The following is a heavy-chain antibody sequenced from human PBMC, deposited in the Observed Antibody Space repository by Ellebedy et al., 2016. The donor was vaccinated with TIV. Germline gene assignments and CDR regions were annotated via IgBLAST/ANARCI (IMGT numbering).Heavy chain of an antibody. CDR2: INSYGSS. D-gene: IGHD1-26*01. CDR3: ARSRQEGATPPGDY. Sequence: GESLKISCAASGFTFSSYWMHWVRQAPGKGLVWVSRINSYGSSIYADSVKGRFTISRDNAKNQLYLQMDSLRAEDTAVYYCARSRQEGATPPGDYWGQGALVTVSS. CDR1: GFTFSSYW. V-gene: IGHV3-74*01. J-gene: IGHJ4*02.